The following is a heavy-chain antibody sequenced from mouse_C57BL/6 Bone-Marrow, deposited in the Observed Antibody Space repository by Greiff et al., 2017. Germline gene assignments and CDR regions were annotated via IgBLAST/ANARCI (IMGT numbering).Heavy chain of an antibody. CDR2: IDPENGDT. Sequence: EVKLMESGAELVRPGASVKLSCTASGFNIKDDYMHWVKQRPEQGLEWIGWIDPENGDTEYASKFQGKATITADTSSNTAYLQLSSLTSEDTAVYYCTPDGYGPYYFDYWGQGTTLTVSS. V-gene: IGHV14-4*01. CDR3: TPDGYGPYYFDY. J-gene: IGHJ2*01. CDR1: GFNIKDDY. D-gene: IGHD1-2*01.